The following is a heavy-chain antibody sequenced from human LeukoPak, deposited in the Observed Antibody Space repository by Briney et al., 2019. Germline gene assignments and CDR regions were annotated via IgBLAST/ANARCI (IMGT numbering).Heavy chain of an antibody. Sequence: SQTLSLTCAISGDSVSSNSAAWNWIRQSPSRGLEWLGRTYYRSKWYNDYAVSVKSRITINPDTSKNQFSLQLNSVTPEDTAVYYCARTPLGIAVAGYYYYYGMDVWGQGTTVAVSS. CDR3: ARTPLGIAVAGYYYYYGMDV. V-gene: IGHV6-1*01. J-gene: IGHJ6*02. CDR1: GDSVSSNSAA. CDR2: TYYRSKWYN. D-gene: IGHD6-19*01.